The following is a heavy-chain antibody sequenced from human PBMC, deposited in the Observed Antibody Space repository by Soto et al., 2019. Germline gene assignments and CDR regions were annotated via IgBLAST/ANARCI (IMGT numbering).Heavy chain of an antibody. CDR3: ARGETTVVRSYGYYYYGMDV. CDR1: GGSISSGGYY. Sequence: QVQLQESGPGLVKPSQTLSLTCTVSGGSISSGGYYWSWIRQHPGKGLEWIGYIYYSGSTYYNPSLKSRVTVSVDPSKHQFSLELSSVTAADTAVYYCARGETTVVRSYGYYYYGMDVWGQGTTVTVSS. D-gene: IGHD4-17*01. J-gene: IGHJ6*02. CDR2: IYYSGST. V-gene: IGHV4-31*03.